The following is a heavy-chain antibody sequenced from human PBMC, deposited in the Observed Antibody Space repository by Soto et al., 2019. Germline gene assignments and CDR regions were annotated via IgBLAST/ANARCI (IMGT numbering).Heavy chain of an antibody. J-gene: IGHJ5*02. CDR3: ARHSLALRKNNWFDP. CDR1: GDSIISSDFY. Sequence: SETLSLTCTVSGDSIISSDFYWGWVRQPPGKGPEWIGSIFYLGSSYYNPSLKSRVTMSVDTSKNQFSLRLRSVTAADTALYFCARHSLALRKNNWFDPWGQGIMVTVSS. D-gene: IGHD3-3*02. V-gene: IGHV4-39*01. CDR2: IFYLGSS.